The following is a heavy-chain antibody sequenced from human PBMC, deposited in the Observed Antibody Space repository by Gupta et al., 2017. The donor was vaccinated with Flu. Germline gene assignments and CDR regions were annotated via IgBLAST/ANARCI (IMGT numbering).Heavy chain of an antibody. CDR1: GCTFSNAW. D-gene: IGHD4-17*01. CDR3: TTDRAVTTIRFDY. CDR2: SKSKTDGGTT. J-gene: IGHJ4*02. V-gene: IGHV3-15*01. Sequence: EVKLVESGGGLLRPGGSLRLSCVASGCTFSNAWMSWGRQAAGKGLEWVGRSKSKTDGGTTDYAAPVKGRFSISSDDSKNTLYLQMNNLKTEDTAVYYCTTDRAVTTIRFDYWGQGILVTVSS.